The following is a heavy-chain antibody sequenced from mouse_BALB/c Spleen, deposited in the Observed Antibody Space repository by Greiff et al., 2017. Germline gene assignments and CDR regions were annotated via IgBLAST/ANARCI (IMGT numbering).Heavy chain of an antibody. J-gene: IGHJ2*01. CDR1: GYSFTSYY. V-gene: IGHV1S135*01. CDR3: ARLNYGSSYYFDY. D-gene: IGHD1-1*01. Sequence: EVQLQQSGPELMKPGASVKISCKASGYSFTSYYMHWVKQSHGKSLEWIGYIDPFNGGTSYNQKFKGKATLTVDKSSSTAYMHLSSLTSEDSAVYYCARLNYGSSYYFDYWGQGATLTVSS. CDR2: IDPFNGGT.